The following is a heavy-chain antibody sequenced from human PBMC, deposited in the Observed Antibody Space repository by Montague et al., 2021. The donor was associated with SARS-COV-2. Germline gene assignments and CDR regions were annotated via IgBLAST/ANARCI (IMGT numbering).Heavy chain of an antibody. V-gene: IGHV4-59*01. CDR1: GGSISTYY. D-gene: IGHD2-15*01. CDR3: AGPGGYCTGGSCYYVY. CDR2: IYYSGST. J-gene: IGHJ4*02. Sequence: SETLSLTCSVSGGSISTYYWSWIRQPPGKGLEWIGYIYYSGSTNSNPSLTSRVTISIDTSKNQFSLELSSVTAADMAVYYCAGPGGYCTGGSCYYVYWGQGTLVTVSS.